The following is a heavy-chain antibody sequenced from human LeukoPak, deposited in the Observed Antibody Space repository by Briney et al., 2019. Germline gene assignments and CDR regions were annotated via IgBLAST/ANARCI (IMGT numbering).Heavy chain of an antibody. D-gene: IGHD3-22*01. V-gene: IGHV4-39*07. J-gene: IGHJ4*02. CDR3: ARIRDYYDSSGYPHYYFDY. CDR1: GGSISSSSYY. Sequence: SETLSLTCTVSGGSISSSSYYWGWIRQPPGKGLEWIGSIYYSGSTYYNPSLKSRVTISVDTSKNQFSLKLSSMTAADTAVYYCARIRDYYDSSGYPHYYFDYWGQGTLVTVSS. CDR2: IYYSGST.